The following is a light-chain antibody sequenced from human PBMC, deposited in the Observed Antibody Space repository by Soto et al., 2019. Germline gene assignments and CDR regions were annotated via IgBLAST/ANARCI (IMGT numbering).Light chain of an antibody. CDR2: RNS. J-gene: IGLJ2*01. CDR1: NSHIGSNY. Sequence: QSVLTQSPSASGTPGQRVTISCSRINSHIGSNYVHWYQQFPGTAPKVLIYRNSQRPSGVPDRFSGSKSGISASLAISSLRSEDEAEYCCSTWDYRLSGVVFGAGTKLTVL. V-gene: IGLV1-47*01. CDR3: STWDYRLSGVV.